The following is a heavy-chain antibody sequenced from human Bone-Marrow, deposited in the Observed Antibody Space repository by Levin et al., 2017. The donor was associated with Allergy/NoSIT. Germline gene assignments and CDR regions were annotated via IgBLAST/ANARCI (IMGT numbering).Heavy chain of an antibody. CDR3: ARAYEVYGGNPHRDAFDI. Sequence: LSLTCAASGFTFSSYWMSWVRQAPGKGLEWVANIKQDGSEKYYVDSVKGRFTISRDNAKNSLYLQMNSLRAEDTAVYYCARAYEVYGGNPHRDAFDIWGQGTMVTVSS. CDR2: IKQDGSEK. CDR1: GFTFSSYW. J-gene: IGHJ3*02. V-gene: IGHV3-7*04. D-gene: IGHD4-23*01.